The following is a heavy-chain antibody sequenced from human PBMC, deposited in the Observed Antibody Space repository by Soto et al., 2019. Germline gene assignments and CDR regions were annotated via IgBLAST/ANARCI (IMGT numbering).Heavy chain of an antibody. CDR2: ISWESGII. D-gene: IGHD6-19*01. CDR3: AKDNTGWSGSPIDY. CDR1: GFTFENYA. J-gene: IGHJ4*02. V-gene: IGHV3-9*01. Sequence: GGSLRLSCAASGFTFENYAMHWVRQAPGKGLEWVSGISWESGIIGYADSVKDRFTISRDNAKNFLYLQMDSLRAEDTALYYCAKDNTGWSGSPIDYWGQGTLVTVSS.